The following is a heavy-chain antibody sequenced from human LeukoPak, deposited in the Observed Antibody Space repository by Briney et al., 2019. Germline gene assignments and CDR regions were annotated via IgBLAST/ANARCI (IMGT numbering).Heavy chain of an antibody. CDR1: GGSISNYY. D-gene: IGHD3-10*01. CDR3: ARSDYYGSGSHTVFDAFDT. J-gene: IGHJ3*02. Sequence: PSETLSLTCTVSGGSISNYYWSWIRRPPGKGLEWIGYIDDSGNTNYNPSLRSQVTISVDRSKNQFSLKLSFVTAADTAVYYCARSDYYGSGSHTVFDAFDTWGQGTRVAVSS. CDR2: IDDSGNT. V-gene: IGHV4-59*01.